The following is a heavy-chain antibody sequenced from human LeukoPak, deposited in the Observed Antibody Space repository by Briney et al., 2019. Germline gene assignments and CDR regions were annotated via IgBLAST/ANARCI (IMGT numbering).Heavy chain of an antibody. CDR3: ARSYYGDFDY. Sequence: SETLSLTCTVSGGSISSGSYYWSWIRQPAGKGLEWIGRIYTSGSTNYNPSLKSRVTISVDTSKNQFSLKLSSVTAADPAVYYCARSYYGDFDYWGQGTLVTVSS. V-gene: IGHV4-61*02. CDR1: GGSISSGSYY. CDR2: IYTSGST. D-gene: IGHD4-17*01. J-gene: IGHJ4*02.